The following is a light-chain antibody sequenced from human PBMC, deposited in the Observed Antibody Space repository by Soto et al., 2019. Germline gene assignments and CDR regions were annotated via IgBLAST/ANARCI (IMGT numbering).Light chain of an antibody. CDR3: TSYTSGATLI. V-gene: IGLV2-14*03. J-gene: IGLJ2*01. CDR1: SSDVGAYNY. Sequence: QSALTQPASVSGSPGQSITISCTGTSSDVGAYNYVSWYQHPPGKAPKLMIYDVSSRPSGISHRFSGSKSGSMASLTISGLQAEDEADYYCTSYTSGATLIFGGGTKLIVL. CDR2: DVS.